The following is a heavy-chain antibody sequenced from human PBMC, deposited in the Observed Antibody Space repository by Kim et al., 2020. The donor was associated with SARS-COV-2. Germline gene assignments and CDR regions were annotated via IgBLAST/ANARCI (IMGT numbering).Heavy chain of an antibody. D-gene: IGHD1-26*01. Sequence: AQKFKGRVTMTRDTSTSTVYMELSSLRSEDTAVYYCARDVGWDGNSGNDYWGQGTLVTVSS. V-gene: IGHV1-46*01. J-gene: IGHJ4*02. CDR3: ARDVGWDGNSGNDY.